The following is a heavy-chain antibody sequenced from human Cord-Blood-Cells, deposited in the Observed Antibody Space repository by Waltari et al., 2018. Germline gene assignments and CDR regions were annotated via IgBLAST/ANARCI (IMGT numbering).Heavy chain of an antibody. D-gene: IGHD1-26*01. CDR2: ISWNRGSI. CDR3: AKDSRGSYYYYYYYGMDV. Sequence: EVQLVESGGGLVQPGRSLRLSCAASGFTFDDYAMHWVRQAPGKGLEWVSGISWNRGSIGYADSVKGRFTISRDNAKNSLYLQMNSLRAEDTALYYCAKDSRGSYYYYYYYGMDVWGQGTTVTVSS. CDR1: GFTFDDYA. J-gene: IGHJ6*02. V-gene: IGHV3-9*01.